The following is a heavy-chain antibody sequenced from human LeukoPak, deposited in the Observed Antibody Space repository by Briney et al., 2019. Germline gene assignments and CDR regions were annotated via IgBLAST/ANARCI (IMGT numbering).Heavy chain of an antibody. CDR3: ARAQTYDFWSGYYHY. Sequence: GASLQISCQGSGSLFTSYWIGGVRQLPGKGLEWMGIIYPGDSDTRYSPSFQGQVTISADKSISTAYLQWSSLKASDTAMYYCARAQTYDFWSGYYHYWGQGTLVTVSS. D-gene: IGHD3-3*01. CDR2: IYPGDSDT. CDR1: GSLFTSYW. J-gene: IGHJ4*02. V-gene: IGHV5-51*01.